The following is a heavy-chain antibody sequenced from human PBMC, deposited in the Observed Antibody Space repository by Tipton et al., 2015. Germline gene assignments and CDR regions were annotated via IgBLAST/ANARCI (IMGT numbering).Heavy chain of an antibody. CDR1: GFTFDDYA. CDR3: AKDFYGGNSGIQLDY. Sequence: SLRLSCAASGFTFDDYAMHWVRQGPGKGLEWVSGINWNGGTIAYADSVGGRFTISRDNAKNSLYLQMDSVRPEDTALYYCAKDFYGGNSGIQLDYWGQGTLVTVSS. D-gene: IGHD4-23*01. J-gene: IGHJ4*02. CDR2: INWNGGTI. V-gene: IGHV3-9*01.